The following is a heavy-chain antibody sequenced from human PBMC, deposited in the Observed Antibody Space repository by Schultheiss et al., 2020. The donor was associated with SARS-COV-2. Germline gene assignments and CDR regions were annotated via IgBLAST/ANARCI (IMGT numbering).Heavy chain of an antibody. V-gene: IGHV1-69*06. Sequence: SVKVSCKASGGTFSSYAISWVRQAPGQGLEWMGGIIPIFGTANYAQKFQGRVTITADKSTSTAYMELSSLRAEDTAFYYCAKGHTGGVAGTFDYWGQGTLVTVSS. J-gene: IGHJ4*02. CDR1: GGTFSSYA. CDR3: AKGHTGGVAGTFDY. D-gene: IGHD6-19*01. CDR2: IIPIFGTA.